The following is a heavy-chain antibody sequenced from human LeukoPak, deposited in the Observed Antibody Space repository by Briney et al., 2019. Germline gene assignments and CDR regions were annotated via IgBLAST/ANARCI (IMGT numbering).Heavy chain of an antibody. D-gene: IGHD1-26*01. CDR3: ARHLGPYSASYLDY. CDR1: GASISSSTYY. V-gene: IGHV4-39*01. Sequence: SETLSLTCTVSGASISSSTYYWGWIRQSPGKGLEWIGSVNYAVNTYYNPSLKSRVTISADTSKNQFSLKMNFVTAADTALYYCARHLGPYSASYLDYWGQGSLVTVSS. CDR2: VNYAVNT. J-gene: IGHJ4*02.